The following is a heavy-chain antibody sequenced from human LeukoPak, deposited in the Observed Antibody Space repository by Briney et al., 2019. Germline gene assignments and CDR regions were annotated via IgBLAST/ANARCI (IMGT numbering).Heavy chain of an antibody. CDR3: ARGGHYDFWSGLGSHNWFDP. CDR2: IYYSGST. J-gene: IGHJ5*02. D-gene: IGHD3-3*01. V-gene: IGHV4-39*07. CDR1: GGSISSSSYY. Sequence: SETLSLTCTVSGGSISSSSYYWGWLRQPPGKGLEWIGSIYYSGSTYYNPSLKSRVTISVDTSKNQFSLKLSSVTAADTAVYYCARGGHYDFWSGLGSHNWFDPWGQGTLVTVSS.